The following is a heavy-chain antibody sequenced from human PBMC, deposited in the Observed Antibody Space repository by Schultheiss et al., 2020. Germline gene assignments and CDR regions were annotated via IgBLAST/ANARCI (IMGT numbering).Heavy chain of an antibody. J-gene: IGHJ4*02. CDR2: INSDGSST. Sequence: VGSLRLSCAASGFTFSDYYMSWIRQAPGKGLEWVSRINSDGSSTNYADSVKGRFTMSRDNAKNTLYLQMDSLRDEDTAVYYCARFRGNYYYYDYWGQGTLVTVSS. V-gene: IGHV3-74*01. CDR3: ARFRGNYYYYDY. D-gene: IGHD1-26*01. CDR1: GFTFSDYY.